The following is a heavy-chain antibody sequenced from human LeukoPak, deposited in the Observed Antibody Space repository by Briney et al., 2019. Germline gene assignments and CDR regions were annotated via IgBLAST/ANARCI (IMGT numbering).Heavy chain of an antibody. J-gene: IGHJ4*02. Sequence: ASVKVSCKASVGTFSSYAISWVRQARGQGLEWMGGIIPIFGTANYAQKFQGRVTITADESTSTAYMELSSLRSEDTAVYYCARASSAGYCSSTSCYYFDYWGQGTLVTVSS. D-gene: IGHD2-2*01. CDR2: IIPIFGTA. CDR3: ARASSAGYCSSTSCYYFDY. V-gene: IGHV1-69*13. CDR1: VGTFSSYA.